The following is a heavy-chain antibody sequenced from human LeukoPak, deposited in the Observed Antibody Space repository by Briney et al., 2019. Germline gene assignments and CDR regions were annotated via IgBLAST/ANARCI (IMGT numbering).Heavy chain of an antibody. J-gene: IGHJ4*02. CDR2: ISGSGGST. CDR3: AKEPGIVATIGPFDY. CDR1: GFTFSSYA. D-gene: IGHD5-12*01. V-gene: IGHV3-23*01. Sequence: GGSLRLSCAASGFTFSSYAMSWVRQAPGKGLEWVSAISGSGGSTYYADSVKGRFTISRDNSKNTLYLQMSSLRADDTALYYCAKEPGIVATIGPFDYWGQGTLVTVSS.